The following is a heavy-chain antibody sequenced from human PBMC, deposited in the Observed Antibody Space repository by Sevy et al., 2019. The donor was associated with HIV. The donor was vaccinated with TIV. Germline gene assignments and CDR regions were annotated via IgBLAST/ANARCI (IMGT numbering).Heavy chain of an antibody. Sequence: GGSLRLSCAASGFSFSTYWMTWVRQAPGKGLEWVATMNQDGTERDYVDSVKGRFTISRANTKTSLFLQMNSLSAEETGVYYCVREGLGGFSYSLDCWGQGTLVTVSS. V-gene: IGHV3-7*01. J-gene: IGHJ4*02. CDR1: GFSFSTYW. CDR2: MNQDGTER. D-gene: IGHD3-16*01. CDR3: VREGLGGFSYSLDC.